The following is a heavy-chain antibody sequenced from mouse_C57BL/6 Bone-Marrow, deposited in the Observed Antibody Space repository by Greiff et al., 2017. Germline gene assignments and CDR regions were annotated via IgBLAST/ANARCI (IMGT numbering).Heavy chain of an antibody. CDR1: GYTFTSYW. Sequence: VQLQQPGAELVKPGASVKLSCKASGYTFTSYWMHWVKQRPGQGLEWIGMIHPNSGSTNYNEKFKSKATLTVDKSSSTAYMQLSSLTSEDSAVDCCARGFVRGYFDVWGTGTTVTVSS. V-gene: IGHV1-64*01. J-gene: IGHJ1*03. CDR3: ARGFVRGYFDV. CDR2: IHPNSGST.